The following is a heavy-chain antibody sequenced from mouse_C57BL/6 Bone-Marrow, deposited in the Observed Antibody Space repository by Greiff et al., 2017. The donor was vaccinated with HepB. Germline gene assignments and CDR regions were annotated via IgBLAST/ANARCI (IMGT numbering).Heavy chain of an antibody. Sequence: VQLQQSGPELVKPGASVKISCKASGYAFSSSWMNWVKQRPGKGLEWIGRIYPGDGDTNYNGKFKGKATLTADKSSSTAYMQLSSLTSEDSAVYFCARIYYGYDVDYAMDYWGQGTSVTVSS. D-gene: IGHD2-2*01. CDR2: IYPGDGDT. CDR3: ARIYYGYDVDYAMDY. CDR1: GYAFSSSW. V-gene: IGHV1-82*01. J-gene: IGHJ4*01.